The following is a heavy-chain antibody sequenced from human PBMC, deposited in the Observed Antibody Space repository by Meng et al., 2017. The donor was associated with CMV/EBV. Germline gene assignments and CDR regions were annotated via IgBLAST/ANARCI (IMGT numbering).Heavy chain of an antibody. CDR3: ARGPAFSYDFWSGYYPGDDYYGMDV. CDR1: GYTFTGYY. Sequence: ASVKVSCKASGYTFTGYYMHWVRQAPGQGVEWMGWINPNSGGTNYAQKFQGRVTMTRDTSISTAYMELSRLRSDDTAVYYCARGPAFSYDFWSGYYPGDDYYGMDVWGQGTTVTVSS. D-gene: IGHD3-3*01. CDR2: INPNSGGT. J-gene: IGHJ6*02. V-gene: IGHV1-2*02.